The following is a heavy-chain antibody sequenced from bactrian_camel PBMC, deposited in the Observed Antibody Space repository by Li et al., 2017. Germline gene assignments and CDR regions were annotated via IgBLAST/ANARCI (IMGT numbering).Heavy chain of an antibody. Sequence: VQLVESGGGSVQAGGSLRLSCVASIYIGTYSMAWFRQVPGKEREGVAGTDSTGTTTYADAVKGRFTISQDSAKRIMYLRMTNLKPEDTAVYYCAAPKTACSGHGLVPTERFEYWGQGTQVTVS. CDR1: IYIGTYS. CDR2: TDSTGTT. V-gene: IGHV3S53*01. D-gene: IGHD1*01. CDR3: AAPKTACSGHGLVPTERFEY. J-gene: IGHJ4*01.